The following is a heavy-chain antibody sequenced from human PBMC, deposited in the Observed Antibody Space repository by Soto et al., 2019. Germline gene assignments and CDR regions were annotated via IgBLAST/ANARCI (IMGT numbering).Heavy chain of an antibody. CDR3: ARHLRGVQYDAFDI. D-gene: IGHD3-10*01. J-gene: IGHJ3*02. V-gene: IGHV4-59*08. Sequence: PSETLSLTCTVSGGSISSYYWSWIRQPPGKGLGWIGYIYYSGSTNYNPSLKSRVTISVDTSKNQFSLKLSSVTAADTAVYYCARHLRGVQYDAFDIWGQGTMVTVSS. CDR1: GGSISSYY. CDR2: IYYSGST.